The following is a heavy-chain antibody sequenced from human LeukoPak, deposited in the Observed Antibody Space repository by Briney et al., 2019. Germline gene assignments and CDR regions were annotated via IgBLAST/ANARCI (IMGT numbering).Heavy chain of an antibody. CDR2: ISYSGAT. Sequence: SETLSLTCNVSGGSISSMIYYWGWIRQAPGKGLAWIGTISYSGATYYSPALKSRVAIAADTSKNQFSLKLRSVTAADTAVYYCVKNYESSGVMVDDAFDIWGPGTMVTVSS. V-gene: IGHV4-39*07. CDR3: VKNYESSGVMVDDAFDI. J-gene: IGHJ3*02. D-gene: IGHD3-22*01. CDR1: GGSISSMIYY.